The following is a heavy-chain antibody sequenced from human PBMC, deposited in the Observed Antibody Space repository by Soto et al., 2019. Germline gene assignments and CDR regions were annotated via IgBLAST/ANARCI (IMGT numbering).Heavy chain of an antibody. D-gene: IGHD3-10*01. CDR1: GFTFSNYW. CDR3: ARGGLHAFYKAN. Sequence: EVQLVESGGGLVQPGGSLRLSCAASGFTFSNYWMHWVRQAPGEGLVWVSRINSDGTTTNYADSVKGRFTVSRDNAKNTLYLQMNSLRAEETAIYYCARGGLHAFYKANWGQGTLVTVSS. J-gene: IGHJ4*02. V-gene: IGHV3-74*01. CDR2: INSDGTTT.